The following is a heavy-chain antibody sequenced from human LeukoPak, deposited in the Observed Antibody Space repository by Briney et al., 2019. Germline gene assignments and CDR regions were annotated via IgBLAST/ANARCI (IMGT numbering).Heavy chain of an antibody. Sequence: GGSLRLSCAASGIIVSDMYLSWVRQAPGKGLEWVSVIYSGGSTYHADSVKGRFTISRDNPKNTLYLQMNSLRAEDTAVYYCAKHGSWYYFDYWGQGTLVTVSS. CDR2: IYSGGST. V-gene: IGHV3-66*04. CDR1: GIIVSDMY. CDR3: AKHGSWYYFDY. J-gene: IGHJ4*02. D-gene: IGHD2-15*01.